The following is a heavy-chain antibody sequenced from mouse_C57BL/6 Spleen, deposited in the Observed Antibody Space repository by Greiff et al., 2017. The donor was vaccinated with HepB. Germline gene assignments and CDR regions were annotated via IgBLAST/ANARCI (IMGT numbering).Heavy chain of an antibody. CDR3: TRIYSNYGGGFDY. Sequence: VKLQQSGAELVRPGASVTLSCKASGYTFTDYEMHWVKQTPVHGLEWIGAIDPETGGTAYNQKFKGKAILTADKSSSTAYMELRSLTSEDSAVYYCTRIYSNYGGGFDYWGQGTTLTVSS. CDR2: IDPETGGT. V-gene: IGHV1-15*01. D-gene: IGHD2-5*01. CDR1: GYTFTDYE. J-gene: IGHJ2*01.